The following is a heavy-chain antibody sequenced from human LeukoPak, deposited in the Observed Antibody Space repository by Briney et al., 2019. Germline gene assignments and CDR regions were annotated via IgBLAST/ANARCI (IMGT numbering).Heavy chain of an antibody. Sequence: GESLKISCKGSGYSFTSYWIGWVRQMPGKGLEWMGIIYPGDSDTRYSPSFQGQVTISADKSISTAYLQWSSLKASDTAMYYCARVITMVRGVIILYNWFDPWGQGTLVTVSS. CDR2: IYPGDSDT. CDR3: ARVITMVRGVIILYNWFDP. D-gene: IGHD3-10*01. CDR1: GYSFTSYW. J-gene: IGHJ5*02. V-gene: IGHV5-51*01.